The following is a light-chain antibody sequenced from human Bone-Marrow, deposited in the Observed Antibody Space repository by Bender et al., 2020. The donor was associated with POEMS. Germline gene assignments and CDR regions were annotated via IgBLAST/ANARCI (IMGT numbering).Light chain of an antibody. CDR3: SSCIPSNTCV. CDR2: DVS. V-gene: IGLV2-14*03. J-gene: IGLJ1*01. CDR1: SSDVGSYNY. Sequence: QSALTQPASVSGSPGQSITISCTGTSSDVGSYNYISWYQQQSDKAPKLIIFDVSNRPSGVSNRFPGSKSGNTASLTISGLQAEDEADYYCSSCIPSNTCVFGSGTKVTVL.